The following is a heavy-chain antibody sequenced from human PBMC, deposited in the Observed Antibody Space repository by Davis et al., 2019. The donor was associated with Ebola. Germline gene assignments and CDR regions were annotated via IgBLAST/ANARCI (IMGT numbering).Heavy chain of an antibody. D-gene: IGHD6-19*01. CDR3: ARYKAVAGTAWFFDL. CDR2: VSYSGST. J-gene: IGHJ2*01. CDR1: GGSISSYY. Sequence: SETLSLTCTVSGGSISSYYWSWIRQPPGKGLEWIGYVSYSGSTNYNPSLLSRVTMSAATSKNQFSLKLNSVTAADTAVYFCARYKAVAGTAWFFDLWGRGTLVIVSS. V-gene: IGHV4-59*08.